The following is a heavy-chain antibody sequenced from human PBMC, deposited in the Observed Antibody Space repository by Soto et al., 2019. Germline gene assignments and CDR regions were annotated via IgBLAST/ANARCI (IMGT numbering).Heavy chain of an antibody. J-gene: IGHJ4*02. D-gene: IGHD3-22*01. CDR1: GGTFSSYA. V-gene: IGHV1-69*13. Sequence: SVKVSCKASGGTFSSYAISWVRQAPGQGLEWVGGIIPIFGTANYAQKFQGRVTITADESTSTAYMELSSPRSEDKAVYYCARGHYYDSSGYSPLDYWGQGSLVTVSS. CDR2: IIPIFGTA. CDR3: ARGHYYDSSGYSPLDY.